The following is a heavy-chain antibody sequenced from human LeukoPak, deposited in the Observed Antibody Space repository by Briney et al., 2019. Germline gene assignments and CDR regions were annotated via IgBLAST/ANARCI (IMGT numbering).Heavy chain of an antibody. CDR3: ARDYDTVKDYYGMDV. D-gene: IGHD4-11*01. V-gene: IGHV1-18*01. J-gene: IGHJ6*02. CDR1: GYTFTSYG. CDR2: ISAHNGNT. Sequence: ASVKVSCKASGYTFTSYGISWVRQAPGQGLEWMGWISAHNGNTNYAQKLQGRVTMTTDTSTSTAYMELRSLRSDDTAVYYCARDYDTVKDYYGMDVWGQGTTVTVSS.